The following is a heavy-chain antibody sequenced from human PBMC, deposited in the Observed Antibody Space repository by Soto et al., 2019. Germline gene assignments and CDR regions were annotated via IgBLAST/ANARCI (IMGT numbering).Heavy chain of an antibody. V-gene: IGHV3-9*01. Sequence: EVQLVESGGGLVQPGRSLRLSCAASGFTFDDDAMHWVRQAPGKGLEWVSGISWNSGSIGYADSVKGRFTISRDSAKNSLYLHMNSLRAEDTALYYCAKVGRGDTALYYFDYWGPGTLVTVSS. CDR1: GFTFDDDA. CDR2: ISWNSGSI. D-gene: IGHD5-18*01. J-gene: IGHJ4*02. CDR3: AKVGRGDTALYYFDY.